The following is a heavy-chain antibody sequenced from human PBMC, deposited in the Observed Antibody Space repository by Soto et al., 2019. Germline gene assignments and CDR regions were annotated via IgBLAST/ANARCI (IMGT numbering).Heavy chain of an antibody. CDR2: ISYDGSNK. Sequence: GGSLRLSCAASGFTFSSYGMHWVRQAPGKGLEWVAVISYDGSNKYYADSVKGRFTISRDNSKNTLYLQMNSLRAEDTAVYYCAKAQLRYFDWLFDYWGQGTLVTVSS. CDR3: AKAQLRYFDWLFDY. D-gene: IGHD3-9*01. CDR1: GFTFSSYG. V-gene: IGHV3-30*18. J-gene: IGHJ4*02.